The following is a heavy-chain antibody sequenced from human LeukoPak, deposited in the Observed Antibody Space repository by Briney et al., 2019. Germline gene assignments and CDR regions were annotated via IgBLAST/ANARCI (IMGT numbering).Heavy chain of an antibody. Sequence: SETLSLTCAVYGGSFSGYYWSWIHQPPGKGLEWIGEINHSGSTNYNPSLKSRVTISVDTSKNQFSLKLSSVTAADTAVYYCARGRRLYYYDSSGVNYWGQGTLVTVSS. CDR1: GGSFSGYY. CDR2: INHSGST. CDR3: ARGRRLYYYDSSGVNY. D-gene: IGHD3-22*01. V-gene: IGHV4-34*01. J-gene: IGHJ4*02.